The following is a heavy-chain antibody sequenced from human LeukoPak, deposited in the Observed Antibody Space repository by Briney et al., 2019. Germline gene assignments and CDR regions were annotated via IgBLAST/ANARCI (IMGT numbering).Heavy chain of an antibody. D-gene: IGHD6-13*01. J-gene: IGHJ6*03. CDR3: ASPPEIAAAGTGPYYYYYYMDV. CDR2: ISSSGSTI. CDR1: GFTFSSYE. Sequence: GGSLRLSCAASGFTFSSYEMNWVRQAPGKGLEWDSYISSSGSTIYYADSVKGRFTISRDNAKNSLYLQMNSLRAEDTAVYYCASPPEIAAAGTGPYYYYYYMDVWGKGTTVTVSS. V-gene: IGHV3-48*03.